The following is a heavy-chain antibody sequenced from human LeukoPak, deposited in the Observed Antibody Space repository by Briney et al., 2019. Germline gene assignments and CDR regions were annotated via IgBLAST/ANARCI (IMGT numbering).Heavy chain of an antibody. D-gene: IGHD3-10*01. V-gene: IGHV1-2*02. J-gene: IGHJ4*02. CDR1: GYTFTDSY. Sequence: ASVRVSCKPSGYTFTDSYIHWVRQAPGVGLQWMGWISPNNGDTKYAEDFQDRVTMTRDTSINTAYMELTGLTPDDTAVYYCVRGPIGASACWGRGTLVTVSS. CDR2: ISPNNGDT. CDR3: VRGPIGASAC.